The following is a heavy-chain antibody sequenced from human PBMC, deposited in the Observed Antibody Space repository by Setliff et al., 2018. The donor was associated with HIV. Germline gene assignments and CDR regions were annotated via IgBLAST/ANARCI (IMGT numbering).Heavy chain of an antibody. D-gene: IGHD4-17*01. V-gene: IGHV1-69*13. J-gene: IGHJ3*02. CDR3: ASPTTVTGDAFDI. Sequence: SVKVSCKASGGTFSDYAINWVRQAPGQGLEWMGGIIPIFGTANYAQKFQGRVTITADESTSTAYMELSSLRSEDTAVYYCASPTTVTGDAFDIWGQGTMVTVSS. CDR1: GGTFSDYA. CDR2: IIPIFGTA.